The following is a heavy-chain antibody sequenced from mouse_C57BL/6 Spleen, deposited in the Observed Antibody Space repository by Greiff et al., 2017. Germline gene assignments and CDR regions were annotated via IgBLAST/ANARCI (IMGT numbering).Heavy chain of an antibody. V-gene: IGHV5-9-1*02. Sequence: EVKLEESGAGLVKPGGSLKLSCAASGFTFSSYAMSWVRQTPEKRLEWVAYISSGGDYIYYADTVKGRFTISRDNARNTLYLQMSSRKSEDTAMYYCTRGRAGGGLFAYWGQGTLVTVSA. J-gene: IGHJ3*01. CDR1: GFTFSSYA. CDR3: TRGRAGGGLFAY. D-gene: IGHD3-1*01. CDR2: ISSGGDYI.